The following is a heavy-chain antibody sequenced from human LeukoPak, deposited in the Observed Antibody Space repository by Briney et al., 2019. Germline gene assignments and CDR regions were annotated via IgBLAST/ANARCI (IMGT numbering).Heavy chain of an antibody. J-gene: IGHJ4*02. CDR3: ARLNWNYADY. CDR2: IKEDASEK. CDR1: GFTFSLYW. D-gene: IGHD3-3*01. V-gene: IGHV3-7*01. Sequence: PGGSLRLSCTASGFTFSLYWMTWVRQAPEKGLEWVANIKEDASEKDYVDPVKGRFTISRDNGKNSLYLQMNSLRGEDTAVYYCARLNWNYADYWGQGTLVTVSS.